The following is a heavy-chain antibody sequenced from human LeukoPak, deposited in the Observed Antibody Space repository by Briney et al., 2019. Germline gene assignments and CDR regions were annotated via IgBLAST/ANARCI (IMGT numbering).Heavy chain of an antibody. J-gene: IGHJ6*03. CDR1: GYSFTSYW. V-gene: IGHV5-51*01. D-gene: IGHD2-2*02. CDR3: ARLEYQLLYPHYYYMDV. Sequence: GESLKISCKGSGYSFTSYWIGWVRQMPGKGLEWMGIIYPGDSDTRYSPSFQGQVTISADKSISTAYLQWSSLKASDTATYYCARLEYQLLYPHYYYMDVWGKGTTVTVSS. CDR2: IYPGDSDT.